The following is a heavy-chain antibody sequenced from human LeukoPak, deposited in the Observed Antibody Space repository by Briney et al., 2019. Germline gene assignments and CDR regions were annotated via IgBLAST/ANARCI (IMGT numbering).Heavy chain of an antibody. CDR2: LNWDGGST. D-gene: IGHD2-2*01. Sequence: GGSLRLSCAASGFKFDDYGMSWVRHAPGKRLEWVSGLNWDGGSTAYADSVKGGFTVSRDNARASLYLEMNSLRAEDTALYYCARSARRGTLVPAALFDSRYSSYYYMDVWGKGTTVTVSS. CDR1: GFKFDDYG. CDR3: ARSARRGTLVPAALFDSRYSSYYYMDV. J-gene: IGHJ6*03. V-gene: IGHV3-20*04.